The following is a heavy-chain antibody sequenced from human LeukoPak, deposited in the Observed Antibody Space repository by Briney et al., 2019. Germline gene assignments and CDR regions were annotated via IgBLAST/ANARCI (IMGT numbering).Heavy chain of an antibody. CDR2: IYYSGST. CDR3: ARGPRLATNTGDFDY. J-gene: IGHJ4*02. Sequence: SETLSLTCTVSGGSISSYYWSWIRQPPGKGLKWIGYIYYSGSTNYNPSLKSRVTISVDTSKNQFSLKLSSVTAADTAVYYCARGPRLATNTGDFDYWGQGTLVTVSS. CDR1: GGSISSYY. V-gene: IGHV4-59*01. D-gene: IGHD5-24*01.